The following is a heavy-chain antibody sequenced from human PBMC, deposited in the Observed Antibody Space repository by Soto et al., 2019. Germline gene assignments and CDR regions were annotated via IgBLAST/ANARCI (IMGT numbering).Heavy chain of an antibody. J-gene: IGHJ5*02. D-gene: IGHD2-15*01. V-gene: IGHV4-59*01. Sequence: QVQLQESGPGLVKPSETLSLTCTVSGGSISSYYWSWIRQPPGKGLEWIGYIYYSGSTNYNPSLKSRGTLPIYTPKNQXSLNLNSVXXXXXXVYYCARDRQDFAHHSGWFDPWGQGTLVTVFS. CDR3: ARDRQDFAHHSGWFDP. CDR1: GGSISSYY. CDR2: IYYSGST.